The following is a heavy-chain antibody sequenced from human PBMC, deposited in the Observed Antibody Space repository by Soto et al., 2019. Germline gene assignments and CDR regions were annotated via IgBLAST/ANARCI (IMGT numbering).Heavy chain of an antibody. J-gene: IGHJ4*02. CDR2: IKSKTDGGTT. V-gene: IGHV3-15*01. Sequence: GGSLRLSCAASGFTFSNAWMSWVRQAPGKGLERVGRIKSKTDGGTTDYAAPVKGRFTISRDDSKNTLYLQMNSLKTEDTAVYYFTTGVGDIAVAYYFDYWGQGTLVTVSS. D-gene: IGHD6-19*01. CDR1: GFTFSNAW. CDR3: TTGVGDIAVAYYFDY.